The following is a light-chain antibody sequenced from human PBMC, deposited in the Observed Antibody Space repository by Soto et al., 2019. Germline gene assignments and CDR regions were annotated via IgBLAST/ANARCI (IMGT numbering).Light chain of an antibody. CDR1: QSISNS. CDR2: QAS. V-gene: IGKV1-5*03. Sequence: DIQMTQSPSTLSASVGDRVTITCRASQSISNSLAWYQQKPGKAPKLLIYQASSLASGVPSRFSGSGSGTEFTLTISRMQPDDFAAYYCQQYNSYSPDTFGQGTNLEI. J-gene: IGKJ2*01. CDR3: QQYNSYSPDT.